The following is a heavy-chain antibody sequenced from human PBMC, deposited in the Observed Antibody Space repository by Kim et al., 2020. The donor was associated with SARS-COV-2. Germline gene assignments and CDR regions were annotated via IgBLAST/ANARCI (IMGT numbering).Heavy chain of an antibody. CDR3: ARENPYNWNYHYYYGMDV. Sequence: ASVKVSCKASGYTFTGYYMHWVRQAPGQGLEWMGQINPNSGGANYAQKFQGRVTMTRDTSITTAYMELSSLRSDDTAMYYCARENPYNWNYHYYYGMDVWGQGTTVTVSS. CDR2: INPNSGGA. D-gene: IGHD1-20*01. CDR1: GYTFTGYY. V-gene: IGHV1-2*06. J-gene: IGHJ6*02.